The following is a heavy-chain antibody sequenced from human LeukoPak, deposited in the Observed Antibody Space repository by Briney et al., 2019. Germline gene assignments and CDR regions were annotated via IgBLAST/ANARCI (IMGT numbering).Heavy chain of an antibody. CDR1: GFTLSIYA. CDR3: VQEGPRGLAFDI. V-gene: IGHV3-23*01. Sequence: TGGSLRLSCAASGFTLSIYAIGSGCEGPGKGEWWVSAISGSGGSTYYADSVKGRFTISRDNSKNTLYLQMNSVRAEDTAVYYCVQEGPRGLAFDIWGQGTKVTVSS. J-gene: IGHJ3*02. CDR2: ISGSGGST.